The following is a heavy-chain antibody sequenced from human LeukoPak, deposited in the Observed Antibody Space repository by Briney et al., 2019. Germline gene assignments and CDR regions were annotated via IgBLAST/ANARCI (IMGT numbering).Heavy chain of an antibody. CDR2: IYYSGST. Sequence: SETLSLTCTVSGGSISSGGYYWSWIRQHPGKGLEWIGCIYYSGSTYYNPSLKSRVTISVDTSKNQFSLKLSSVTAADTAVYYCARRVGATNYNWFDPWGQGTLVTVSS. J-gene: IGHJ5*02. D-gene: IGHD1-26*01. V-gene: IGHV4-31*03. CDR1: GGSISSGGYY. CDR3: ARRVGATNYNWFDP.